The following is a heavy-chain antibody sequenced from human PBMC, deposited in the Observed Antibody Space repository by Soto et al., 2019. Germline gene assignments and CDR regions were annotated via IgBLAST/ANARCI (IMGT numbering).Heavy chain of an antibody. CDR2: ISGSGGST. CDR1: GFTFSSYA. V-gene: IGHV3-23*01. Sequence: ELQLLESGGGLVQPGGSLRLSCAASGFTFSSYAMSWVRQAPGKGLEWVSAISGSGGSTYYADSVKGRFTISRDNSKNTLYLQMNSLRAEDTAVYYCAKDRGRAGYYGMDVWGQGTTVTVSS. J-gene: IGHJ6*02. CDR3: AKDRGRAGYYGMDV. D-gene: IGHD6-13*01.